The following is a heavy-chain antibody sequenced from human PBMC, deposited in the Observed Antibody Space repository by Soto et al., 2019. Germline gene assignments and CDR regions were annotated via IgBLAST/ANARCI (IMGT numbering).Heavy chain of an antibody. CDR1: GGSISSYY. D-gene: IGHD5-12*01. V-gene: IGHV4-59*01. CDR2: IYYSGST. Sequence: SETLSLTCTVSGGSISSYYWSWIRQPPGKGLEWIGYIYYSGSTNYNPSLKSRVTISVDTSKNQFSLKLSSVTAADTAVYYSARDLVGYSGYDFGYWGQGTLVTVSS. CDR3: ARDLVGYSGYDFGY. J-gene: IGHJ4*02.